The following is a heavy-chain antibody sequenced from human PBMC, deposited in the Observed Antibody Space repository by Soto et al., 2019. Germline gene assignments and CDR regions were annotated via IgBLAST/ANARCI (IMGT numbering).Heavy chain of an antibody. CDR2: ISGYNDNT. Sequence: QVQLVQSGAEVKKPGASVKVSCKASGYTLSNYAITWVRQAPGQGREWMGWISGYNDNTNYAQKLQGRVTMTTDTSTSTVYMELRSLRSDDTAVYYCARDTTYSSGWNFDYWGQGTLVTVSS. CDR3: ARDTTYSSGWNFDY. V-gene: IGHV1-18*01. CDR1: GYTLSNYA. D-gene: IGHD6-19*01. J-gene: IGHJ4*02.